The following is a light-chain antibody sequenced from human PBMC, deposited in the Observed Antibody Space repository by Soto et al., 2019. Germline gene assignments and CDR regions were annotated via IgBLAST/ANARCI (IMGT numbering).Light chain of an antibody. CDR3: QQSYSLPLT. Sequence: DIQMTQSPSSLSASVGDRVAITCRASQSISDYLNWYQQKPGKALKLLIYGASNLQSGVPSRFGGSGSGTEFTLTITRLQPEDFATYYCQQSYSLPLTFGPGTKVDVK. CDR2: GAS. CDR1: QSISDY. J-gene: IGKJ3*01. V-gene: IGKV1-39*01.